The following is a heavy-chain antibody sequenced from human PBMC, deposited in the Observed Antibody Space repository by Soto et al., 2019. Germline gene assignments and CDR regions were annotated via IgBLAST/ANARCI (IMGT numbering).Heavy chain of an antibody. J-gene: IGHJ4*02. CDR1: GGSISSGDYY. D-gene: IGHD5-12*01. CDR3: ARELTDGYNDY. Sequence: SETLSLTCTVSGGSISSGDYYWSWIRQPPGKGLEWIGYIYYSGSTYYNPSLKSRVTISVDTSKNQLSLKLSSVTAADTAVYYCARELTDGYNDYWGQGTLVTVSS. CDR2: IYYSGST. V-gene: IGHV4-30-4*01.